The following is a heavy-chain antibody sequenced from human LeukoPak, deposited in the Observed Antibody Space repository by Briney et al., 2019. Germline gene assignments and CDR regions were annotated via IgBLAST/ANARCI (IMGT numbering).Heavy chain of an antibody. Sequence: PGGSLRLSRAASGFTVSSNYMSWVRQAPGKGLEWVSVIYSGGSTYYADSVKGRFTISRDNSKNTLYLQMNSLRAEDTAVYYCARGETTGFDYWGQGTLVTVSS. CDR1: GFTVSSNY. D-gene: IGHD4-17*01. J-gene: IGHJ4*02. CDR2: IYSGGST. CDR3: ARGETTGFDY. V-gene: IGHV3-66*01.